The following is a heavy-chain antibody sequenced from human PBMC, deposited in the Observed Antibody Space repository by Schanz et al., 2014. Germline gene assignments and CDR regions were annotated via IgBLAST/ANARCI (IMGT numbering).Heavy chain of an antibody. CDR2: ISGSGGIT. CDR1: GFTFSSYA. J-gene: IGHJ6*02. D-gene: IGHD2-15*01. V-gene: IGHV3-23*04. Sequence: VQLVESGGGVVQPGGSLRLSCAASGFTFSSYAMSWVRQAPGKGLEWVSAISGSGGITYYADSVKGRFTISRDNSENTLYLQMNSLSADDTAVFYCAKGMGYCSGGTCYDYYYYGLDVWGQGTTVTVSS. CDR3: AKGMGYCSGGTCYDYYYYGLDV.